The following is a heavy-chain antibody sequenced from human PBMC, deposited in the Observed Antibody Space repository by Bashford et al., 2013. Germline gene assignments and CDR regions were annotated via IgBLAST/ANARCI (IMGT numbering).Heavy chain of an antibody. D-gene: IGHD6-19*01. CDR3: ARVSGWEAVAGRHFDY. CDR2: ISAYNGNT. J-gene: IGHJ4*02. Sequence: WVRQAPGQGLEWMGWISAYNGNTKYAQNFQGRVTMTRNTSISTAYMELSSLRSEDTAVYYCARVSGWEAVAGRHFDYVGPGNPGHRLL. V-gene: IGHV1-8*01.